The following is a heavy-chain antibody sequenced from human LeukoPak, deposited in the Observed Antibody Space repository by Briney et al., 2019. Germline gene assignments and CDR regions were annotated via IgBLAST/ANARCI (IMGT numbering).Heavy chain of an antibody. CDR1: GFTFSSYA. J-gene: IGHJ4*02. V-gene: IGHV3-23*01. Sequence: GSLRLSCAASGFTFSSYAMSWVRQAPGKGLEWVSAISGSGGSTSYADSVKGRFTISRDNSKKTLYLQMKSLRAEDTAVYYCAKDPGGYGDYLDYWGQGTLVTVSS. CDR3: AKDPGGYGDYLDY. CDR2: ISGSGGST. D-gene: IGHD4-17*01.